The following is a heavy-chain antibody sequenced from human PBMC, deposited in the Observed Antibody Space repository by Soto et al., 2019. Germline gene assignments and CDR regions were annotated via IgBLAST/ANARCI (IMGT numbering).Heavy chain of an antibody. Sequence: SETLSLTCTVSGGSVSSGSYYWSWIRQPPGKGLEWIGYIYYSGSTNYNPSLKSRVTISVETSKNQFSLKLSSVTAADTAVYYCARDRGSPYYGDYFDYWGQGTLVTVSS. CDR2: IYYSGST. CDR1: GGSVSSGSYY. J-gene: IGHJ4*02. V-gene: IGHV4-61*01. D-gene: IGHD4-17*01. CDR3: ARDRGSPYYGDYFDY.